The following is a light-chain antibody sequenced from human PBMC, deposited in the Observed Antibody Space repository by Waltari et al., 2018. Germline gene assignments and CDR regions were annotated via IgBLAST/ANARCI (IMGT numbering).Light chain of an antibody. V-gene: IGKV3-11*01. CDR1: QSVNTY. CDR2: DAS. CDR3: QERSNWPGGS. Sequence: EIVLTQSPTSLSLSPGESASLSCRASQSVNTYLACYQQKPGQPPRLLIYDASTRATGVPARFVGSGSGTDFTLTITRLEPEDFAVYYCQERSNWPGGSFGGGTKVETK. J-gene: IGKJ4*01.